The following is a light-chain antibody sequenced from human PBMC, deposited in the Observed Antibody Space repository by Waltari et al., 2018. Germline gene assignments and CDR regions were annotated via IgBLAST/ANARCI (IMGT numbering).Light chain of an antibody. V-gene: IGLV2-14*01. CDR3: SSYTTSSAPGV. J-gene: IGLJ1*01. CDR2: EGS. CDR1: DSDVGAYDF. Sequence: QSALTQPASVSGSPGQSITISCSGTDSDVGAYDFVSWYQQHPGKAPPLIIYEGSNRPAGISNRVSASLTIAGLQAEDEADYYCSSYTTSSAPGVFGTGTRVTVL.